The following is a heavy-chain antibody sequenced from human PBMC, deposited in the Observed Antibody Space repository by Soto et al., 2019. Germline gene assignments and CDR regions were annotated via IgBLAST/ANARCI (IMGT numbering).Heavy chain of an antibody. J-gene: IGHJ6*02. Sequence: GGSLRLSCAASGFTFSSYAMHWVRQAPGKGLEWVAVISYDGSNKYYADSVNGRFTISRDNSKNTLYLQMNSLRAEDTAVYYCARTPRDYYSGMDVWGQGTTVTVSS. CDR2: ISYDGSNK. CDR1: GFTFSSYA. V-gene: IGHV3-30-3*01. CDR3: ARTPRDYYSGMDV.